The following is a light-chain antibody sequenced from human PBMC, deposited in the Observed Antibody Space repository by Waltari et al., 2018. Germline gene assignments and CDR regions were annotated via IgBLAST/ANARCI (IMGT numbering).Light chain of an antibody. CDR3: QSADHDGTHLVV. J-gene: IGLJ2*01. CDR1: AFPNQH. Sequence: SYELTQPPSVSVSPGQTARITCSGDAFPNQHAPWYQQKPGQAPVLVMYKDTERPSEFPGRFSGSSSETTVTLTINGVQAEDEADYYCQSADHDGTHLVVFGGGTRLTVL. CDR2: KDT. V-gene: IGLV3-25*03.